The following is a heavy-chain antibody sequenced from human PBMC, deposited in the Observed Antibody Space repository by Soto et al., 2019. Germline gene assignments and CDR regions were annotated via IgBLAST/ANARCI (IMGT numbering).Heavy chain of an antibody. V-gene: IGHV3-33*01. CDR2: IWYDGSHR. D-gene: IGHD5-12*01. Sequence: QVQLVESGGGVVQPGRSLRLSCAASGFIFSSYGIDWVRQAPGKGLEWVAVIWYDGSHRYYADSVKGRFTISRDMSENTVYLQMDSLRVEDTAVYYCARVGHSGYAGRDYLGQGTLVTVSP. CDR3: ARVGHSGYAGRDY. CDR1: GFIFSSYG. J-gene: IGHJ4*02.